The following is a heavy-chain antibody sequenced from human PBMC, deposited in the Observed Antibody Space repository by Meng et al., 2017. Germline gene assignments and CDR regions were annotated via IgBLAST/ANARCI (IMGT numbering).Heavy chain of an antibody. CDR3: ARGGGIVVVQGIYYYYYGMDV. CDR1: GGSISSYY. D-gene: IGHD2-2*01. Sequence: GSLRLSCTVSGGSISSYYWSWIRQPPGKGLEWIGYIYYSGSTNYNPSLKSRVTISVDTSKNQFSLKLSSVTAAETAVYYCARGGGIVVVQGIYYYYYGMDVWGQGTTVTVSS. V-gene: IGHV4-59*01. CDR2: IYYSGST. J-gene: IGHJ6*02.